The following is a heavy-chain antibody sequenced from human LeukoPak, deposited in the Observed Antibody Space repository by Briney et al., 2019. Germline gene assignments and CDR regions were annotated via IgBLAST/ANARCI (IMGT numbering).Heavy chain of an antibody. J-gene: IGHJ4*02. V-gene: IGHV3-23*01. CDR3: ASYYDSIISAALDY. Sequence: PGGSLRLSCAVSGFTFSNSWMTWVRQAPGKGLEWVSAISGSGGSTYYADSVKGRFTISRDNSKNTLYLQMNSLRAEDTAVYYCASYYDSIISAALDYWGQGTLVTVSS. D-gene: IGHD3-22*01. CDR1: GFTFSNSW. CDR2: ISGSGGST.